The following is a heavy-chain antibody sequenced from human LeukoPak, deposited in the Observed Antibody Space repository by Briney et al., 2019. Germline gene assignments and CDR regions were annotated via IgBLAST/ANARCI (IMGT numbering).Heavy chain of an antibody. D-gene: IGHD5-18*01. CDR2: ISSSSSYI. Sequence: GGSLRPSCAASGFTFSSYSMNWLRQAPGKGLEWVSSISSSSSYIYYADSVKGRFTISRDNAKNSLYLQMNSLRAEDTAVYYCARHYSYANFDYWGQGTLVTVSS. CDR3: ARHYSYANFDY. J-gene: IGHJ4*02. CDR1: GFTFSSYS. V-gene: IGHV3-21*01.